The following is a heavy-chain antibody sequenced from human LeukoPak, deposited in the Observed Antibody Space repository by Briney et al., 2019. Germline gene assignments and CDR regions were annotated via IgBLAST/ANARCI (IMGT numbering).Heavy chain of an antibody. V-gene: IGHV3-33*01. J-gene: IGHJ4*02. CDR1: GFTFSSYG. CDR2: IWYDGSNK. CDR3: ARDGYSSGWYGPDY. D-gene: IGHD6-19*01. Sequence: GRSLRLSCAASGFTFSSYGMHWVRQAPGKGLEWVAVIWYDGSNKYCADSVKGRFTISRDNSKNTLYLQMNSLRAEDTAVYYCARDGYSSGWYGPDYWGQGTLVTVSS.